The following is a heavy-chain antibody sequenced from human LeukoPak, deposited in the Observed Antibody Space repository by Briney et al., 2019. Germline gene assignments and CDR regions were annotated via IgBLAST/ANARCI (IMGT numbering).Heavy chain of an antibody. D-gene: IGHD5-18*01. CDR1: GGSISSSSYY. V-gene: IGHV4-39*01. CDR2: IYYSGST. J-gene: IGHJ4*02. Sequence: SETLSLTCTVSGGSISSSSYYWGWIRQPPGKGLEWIGSIYYSGSTYYNLSLKSRVTISVDTSKNQFSLKLSSVTAADTAVYYCARPGIGYSYGYSGFDYWGQGTLVTVSS. CDR3: ARPGIGYSYGYSGFDY.